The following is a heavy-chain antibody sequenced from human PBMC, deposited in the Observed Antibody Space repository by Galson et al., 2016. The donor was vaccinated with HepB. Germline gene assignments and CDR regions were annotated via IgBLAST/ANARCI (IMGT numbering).Heavy chain of an antibody. CDR2: ISWNSGNI. D-gene: IGHD3-10*01. J-gene: IGHJ4*02. Sequence: SLRLSCAASGFTFNDYAMHWVRQAPGKGLEWVSGISWNSGNIDYADSVKGRFTISRDNAKNSLYLQMNSLRVEDTAVYYCVTYYYGLGMEYWGRGIPVTVSS. V-gene: IGHV3-9*01. CDR3: VTYYYGLGMEY. CDR1: GFTFNDYA.